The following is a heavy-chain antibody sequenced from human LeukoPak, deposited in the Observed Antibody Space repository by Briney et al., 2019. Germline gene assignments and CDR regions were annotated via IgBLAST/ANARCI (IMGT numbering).Heavy chain of an antibody. CDR1: GYTFTDYY. D-gene: IGHD2-2*01. CDR3: ARDSRYCSSTSCSISDH. Sequence: GASVKVSCKASGYTFTDYYMHWVRQAPGQGLEWMGWINPNSGGTNFAQKFLGRVTMTRDTSISAAYMELSRLRSDDTAVYFCARDSRYCSSTSCSISDHWGQGTLVTVSS. V-gene: IGHV1-2*02. CDR2: INPNSGGT. J-gene: IGHJ4*02.